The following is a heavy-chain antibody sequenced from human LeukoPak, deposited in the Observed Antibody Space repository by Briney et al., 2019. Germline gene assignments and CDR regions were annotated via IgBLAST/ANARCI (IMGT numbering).Heavy chain of an antibody. CDR2: FDPEDGET. Sequence: ASVKVSCKVSGYTLTELSMHWVRQAPGKGLEWMGGFDPEDGETIYAQKFQGRVTMTEDTSTDTAYMELSSLRSEDTAVYYCARASFGGGSYQNPDYWGQGTLVTVSS. V-gene: IGHV1-24*01. J-gene: IGHJ4*02. CDR3: ARASFGGGSYQNPDY. D-gene: IGHD1-26*01. CDR1: GYTLTELS.